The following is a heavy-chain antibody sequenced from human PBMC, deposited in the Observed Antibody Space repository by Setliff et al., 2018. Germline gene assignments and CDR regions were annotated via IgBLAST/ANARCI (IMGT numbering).Heavy chain of an antibody. V-gene: IGHV3-30*03. Sequence: PGGSLRLSCAASGFTFSSYGMHWVRQAPGKGLEWVAVISYDGSNKYYADSVKGRFTISRDNSKNTLYLQMNSLRAEDTAVYYCARVRQYNWNDVSFDYWGQGTLVTVSS. CDR1: GFTFSSYG. J-gene: IGHJ4*02. CDR2: ISYDGSNK. D-gene: IGHD1-20*01. CDR3: ARVRQYNWNDVSFDY.